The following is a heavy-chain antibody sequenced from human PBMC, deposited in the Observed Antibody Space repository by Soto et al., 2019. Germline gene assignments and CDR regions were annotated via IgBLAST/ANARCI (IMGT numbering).Heavy chain of an antibody. CDR1: GFTSDDYDYA. Sequence: EVQLVESGGGLVQPGRSLRLSCTFSGFTSDDYDYALTWVRQAPGKGLQWLGLIRGSTYGGTTEYAASVKGRFIISRDDSKGIAYLQMNSLKTEYTAVYYCSRDGDFYGLDVWGQGTTVTVSS. CDR2: IRGSTYGGTT. J-gene: IGHJ6*02. D-gene: IGHD3-3*01. CDR3: SRDGDFYGLDV. V-gene: IGHV3-49*04.